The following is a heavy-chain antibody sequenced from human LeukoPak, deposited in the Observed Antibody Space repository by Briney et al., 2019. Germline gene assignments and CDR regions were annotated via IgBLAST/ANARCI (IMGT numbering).Heavy chain of an antibody. V-gene: IGHV4-34*01. CDR1: GGSFSGYY. CDR3: ARGGRYYYDSSGYLSYWYFDL. CDR2: INHSGST. J-gene: IGHJ2*01. D-gene: IGHD3-22*01. Sequence: SETLSLTCAVYGGSFSGYYWSWIRQPPGKGLEWIGEINHSGSTNYNPSLKSRVTISVDTSKNQFSLKLSSVTAADTAVYYCARGGRYYYDSSGYLSYWYFDLWGRGTLVTVSS.